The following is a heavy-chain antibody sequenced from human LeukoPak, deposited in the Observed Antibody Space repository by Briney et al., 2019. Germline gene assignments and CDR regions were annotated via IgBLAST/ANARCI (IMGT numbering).Heavy chain of an antibody. CDR1: GFTFSSYG. D-gene: IGHD3-16*01. J-gene: IGHJ4*02. CDR2: IWYDGSNK. Sequence: GGSLRLSCAASGFTFSSYGMHWVRQAPGKGLEWVAVIWYDGSNKYYADSVKGRFTISRDNSKNTQYLQMNSLRAEDTAVYYCARDWAAAYYFDYWGQGTLVTVSS. CDR3: ARDWAAAYYFDY. V-gene: IGHV3-33*01.